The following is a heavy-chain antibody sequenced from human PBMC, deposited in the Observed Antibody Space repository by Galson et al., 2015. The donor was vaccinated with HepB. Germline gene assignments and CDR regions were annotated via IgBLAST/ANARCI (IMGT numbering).Heavy chain of an antibody. CDR1: GYSFTSYW. V-gene: IGHV5-10-1*01. Sequence: QSGAEVKKPGESLRISCKGSGYSFTSYWISWVRQMPGKGLEWMGRIDPSDSYTNYSPSFQGHVTISADKSISTAYLQWSSLKASDTAMYYCARHSWRLSLYSSLQNLNDYWGQGTLVTVSS. CDR3: ARHSWRLSLYSSLQNLNDY. CDR2: IDPSDSYT. J-gene: IGHJ4*02. D-gene: IGHD6-13*01.